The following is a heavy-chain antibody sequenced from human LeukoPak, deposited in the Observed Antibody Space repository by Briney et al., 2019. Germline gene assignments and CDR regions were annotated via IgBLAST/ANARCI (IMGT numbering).Heavy chain of an antibody. CDR1: GYTFTGYY. CDR2: INPNSGGT. CDR3: ARAAYDILTGHNWFDP. V-gene: IGHV1-2*02. J-gene: IGHJ5*02. Sequence: GASVKVSCKASGYTFTGYYMHWVRQAPGQGLEWMGWINPNSGGTNYAQKFQGRVTMTRDTSISTAYMELSRLRSDDTAVYYCARAAYDILTGHNWFDPWGQGTLVTVSS. D-gene: IGHD3-9*01.